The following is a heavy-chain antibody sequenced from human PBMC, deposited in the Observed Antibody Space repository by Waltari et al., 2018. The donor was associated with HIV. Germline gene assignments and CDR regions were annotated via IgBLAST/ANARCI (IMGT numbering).Heavy chain of an antibody. Sequence: DGQLVESGGVLVQIGGYLRLSCAGYGFALFAYEMNWVRQAPGKGLEWIAYISSNGGAIHYADSVRGRFTISRDNAKSSLYLQMNSLRGEDTAIYYCARDDLIVRRPFGIWGQGTMVTV. CDR1: GFALFAYE. D-gene: IGHD3-16*02. CDR3: ARDDLIVRRPFGI. CDR2: ISSNGGAI. V-gene: IGHV3-48*03. J-gene: IGHJ3*02.